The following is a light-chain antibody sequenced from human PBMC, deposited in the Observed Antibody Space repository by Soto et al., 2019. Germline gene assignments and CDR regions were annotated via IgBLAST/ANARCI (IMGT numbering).Light chain of an antibody. V-gene: IGKV3-20*01. CDR3: QQYGRSPST. CDR1: QRFP. J-gene: IGKJ5*01. CDR2: GAS. Sequence: ELVLTQSPGTLSLSPGERATLSCRARQRFPLGWYQQKPGQAPRLLIFGASHSATGIPDRFSGSGSGTAFTLTISRMEPEDFAVYYCQQYGRSPSTFGQGTRVEIK.